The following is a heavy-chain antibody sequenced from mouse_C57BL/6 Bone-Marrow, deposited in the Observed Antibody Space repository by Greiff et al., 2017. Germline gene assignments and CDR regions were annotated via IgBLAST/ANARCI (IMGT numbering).Heavy chain of an antibody. Sequence: QVQLQQSGAELVKPGASVKLSCKASGYTFTSYWMHWVKQRPGQGLEWIGMIHPNSGSTNYNEKFKSKATLTVDKSSSTAYMQLSSLTSEDSAVYDCAREDYGNYVAFFDYWGQGTTLTVSS. J-gene: IGHJ2*01. D-gene: IGHD2-1*01. V-gene: IGHV1-64*01. CDR3: AREDYGNYVAFFDY. CDR1: GYTFTSYW. CDR2: IHPNSGST.